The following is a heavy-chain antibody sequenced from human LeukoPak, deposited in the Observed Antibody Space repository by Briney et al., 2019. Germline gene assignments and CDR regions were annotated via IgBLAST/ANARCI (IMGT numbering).Heavy chain of an antibody. CDR2: INWNGGST. CDR1: GFTFDDYG. J-gene: IGHJ4*02. V-gene: IGHV3-20*04. D-gene: IGHD3-3*01. CDR3: ARDRFSYYDFWSGYYGGGYYFDY. Sequence: GGSLRLSCAASGFTFDDYGMSWVRQAPGKGLEWVSGINWNGGSTGYADSVKGRFTISRDNAKNSLYLQMNSLRAEDTAVYYCARDRFSYYDFWSGYYGGGYYFDYWGQGTLVTVSS.